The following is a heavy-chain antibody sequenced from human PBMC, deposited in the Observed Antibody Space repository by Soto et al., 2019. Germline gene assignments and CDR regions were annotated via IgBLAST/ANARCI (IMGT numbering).Heavy chain of an antibody. CDR3: ACCGITDWAYFRCLDV. CDR2: INHLGSI. J-gene: IGHJ6*04. CDR1: GGSLSDYF. Sequence: SETLSLTCVVSGGSLSDYFWSWIRQPPGMALEWIGEINHLGSINYNPSLKSRVTMSVDTSKNQFSLTLNSVTAADTATYYCACCGITDWAYFRCLDVWDRGTTVTVSS. D-gene: IGHD3-9*01. V-gene: IGHV4-34*01.